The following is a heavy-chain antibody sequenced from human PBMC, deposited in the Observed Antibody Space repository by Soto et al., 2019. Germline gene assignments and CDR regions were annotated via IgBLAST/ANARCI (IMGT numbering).Heavy chain of an antibody. V-gene: IGHV2-5*01. J-gene: IGHJ4*02. CDR3: AHRRAGTCFDY. CDR1: GFSLSASGVG. CDR2: IYWNDDK. Sequence: SGPTLVNTTQTLTLTCTFSGFSLSASGVGVGWIRQPPGKALEWLALIYWNDDKRYSPSLKSRLTITKDTSKNQVVLTMTNMDPVDTATYYCAHRRAGTCFDYWGQGTLDTVSS. D-gene: IGHD1-1*01.